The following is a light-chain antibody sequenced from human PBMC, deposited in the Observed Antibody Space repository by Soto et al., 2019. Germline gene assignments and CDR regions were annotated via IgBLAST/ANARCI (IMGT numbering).Light chain of an antibody. Sequence: DIVMTQSPDSLAVSLGERATINCKSSQSVSYSSNNKNYLAWYQQKPGQPPKLLIYWASTRESGVPDRFSGSGSGTDFPLTISSLQAEDVAIYYCQQYYSTPFTFGPGTKVDIK. CDR1: QSVSYSSNNKNY. J-gene: IGKJ3*01. CDR2: WAS. V-gene: IGKV4-1*01. CDR3: QQYYSTPFT.